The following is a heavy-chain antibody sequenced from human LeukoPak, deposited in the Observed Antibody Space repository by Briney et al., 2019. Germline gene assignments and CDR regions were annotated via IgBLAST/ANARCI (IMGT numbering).Heavy chain of an antibody. D-gene: IGHD6-19*01. CDR1: GFTFSNYG. CDR2: ISASGAST. J-gene: IGHJ4*02. CDR3: AKDMYNSGCSCFDF. V-gene: IGHV3-23*01. Sequence: GGSLRLSCAASGFTFSNYGMSWVRQVPGMRLEWVSTISASGASTYSADSVKGRFTISRDNSKNTLYLQMNSLRAEDTGEYYCAKDMYNSGCSCFDFWGQGALVTVSP.